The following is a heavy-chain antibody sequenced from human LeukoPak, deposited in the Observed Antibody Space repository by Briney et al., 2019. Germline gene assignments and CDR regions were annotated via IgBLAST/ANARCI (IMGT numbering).Heavy chain of an antibody. J-gene: IGHJ3*02. CDR1: GFTSSDYF. V-gene: IGHV3-11*05. Sequence: GGSLRLSCAASGFTSSDYFMSWLRQAPGKGLEWVSYISTRNKYINYADSVKGRFTISRDNAKNSLYLQMISPRAEDTAVYYCARDRAGATRDDAFDIWGQGTMVTVSS. CDR3: ARDRAGATRDDAFDI. CDR2: ISTRNKYI. D-gene: IGHD1-26*01.